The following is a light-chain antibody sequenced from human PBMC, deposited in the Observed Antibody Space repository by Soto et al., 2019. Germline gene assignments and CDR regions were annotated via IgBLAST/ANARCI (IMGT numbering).Light chain of an antibody. CDR1: QGISSY. CDR2: AAS. CDR3: QQYNSYPWT. V-gene: IGKV1-8*01. Sequence: IRMTQSPSSLSATTGDRVTITCRASQGISSYLAWYQQKPGKAPKLLIYAASTLQSGVPSRFSGSESGTEFTLTINSLQPDDFATYYCQQYNSYPWTFGQGTKVDI. J-gene: IGKJ1*01.